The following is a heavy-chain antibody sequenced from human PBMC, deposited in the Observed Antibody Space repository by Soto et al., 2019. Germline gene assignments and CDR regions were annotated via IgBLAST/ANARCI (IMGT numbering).Heavy chain of an antibody. CDR3: AKDLRWGPIPSVVASQYYYYYGMDV. CDR1: GFTFSSYA. CDR2: ISGSGGST. Sequence: PGGSLRLSCAASGFTFSSYAMSWVRQAPGKGLEWVSAISGSGGSTYYADSVKGRFTISRDNSKNTLYLQMNSLRAEDTAVYYCAKDLRWGPIPSVVASQYYYYYGMDVWGQGTTVTVSS. V-gene: IGHV3-23*01. J-gene: IGHJ6*02. D-gene: IGHD3-16*01.